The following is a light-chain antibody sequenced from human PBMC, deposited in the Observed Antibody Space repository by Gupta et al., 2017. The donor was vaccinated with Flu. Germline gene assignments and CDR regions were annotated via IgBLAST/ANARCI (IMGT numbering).Light chain of an antibody. CDR2: LGS. CDR1: QSLLHSNGYNY. CDR3: MQALQTPFT. V-gene: IGKV2-28*01. J-gene: IGKJ3*01. Sequence: IACRSSQSLLHSNGYNYLDWYLQKPGQSPQLLIYLGSNRASGVPDRFSGSGSGTDFTLKISRVEAEDVGVYYCMQALQTPFTFGPGTKVDIK.